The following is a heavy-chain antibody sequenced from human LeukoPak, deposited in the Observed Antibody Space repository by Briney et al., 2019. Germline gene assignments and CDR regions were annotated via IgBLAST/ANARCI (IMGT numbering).Heavy chain of an antibody. CDR1: GGSFSGYY. CDR2: INHSGST. D-gene: IGHD6-19*01. J-gene: IGHJ6*02. Sequence: PSETLSLTCAVYGGSFSGYYWSRIRQPPGKGLEWIGEINHSGSTNYNPSLKSRVTISVDTSKNQFSLKLSSVTAADTAVYYCARARRIAVAGTYYYYYGMDVWGQGTTVTVSS. V-gene: IGHV4-34*01. CDR3: ARARRIAVAGTYYYYYGMDV.